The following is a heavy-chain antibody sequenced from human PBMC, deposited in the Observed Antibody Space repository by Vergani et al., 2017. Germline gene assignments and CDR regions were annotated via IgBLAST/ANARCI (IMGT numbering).Heavy chain of an antibody. CDR3: AKDPTYSNYVIYYYYMDV. Sequence: EVQLVESGGGLVQPGGSLRLSCAASGFTFSSYWMHWVRQAPGKGLVWVSRINSDGSSTSYADSVKGRFTISRDNAKNTLYLQMNSLRAEDTAVYYCAKDPTYSNYVIYYYYMDVWGKGTTVTVSS. J-gene: IGHJ6*03. V-gene: IGHV3-74*01. D-gene: IGHD4-11*01. CDR2: INSDGSST. CDR1: GFTFSSYW.